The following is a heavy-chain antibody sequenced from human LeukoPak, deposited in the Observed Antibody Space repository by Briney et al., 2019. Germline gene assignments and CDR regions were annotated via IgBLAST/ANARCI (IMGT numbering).Heavy chain of an antibody. CDR1: GGSIIRYY. Sequence: SETLSLTCTVSGGSIIRYYWSWIRQPAGKGLEWIGRIHSSGATDYSPSLKSRVTISLDKSKSHFSLKLSSVTAADTAIYYCTREDSAAYCTSTNCFGFHYWGQGTLVTVSS. V-gene: IGHV4-4*07. J-gene: IGHJ4*02. CDR3: TREDSAAYCTSTNCFGFHY. CDR2: IHSSGAT. D-gene: IGHD2-2*01.